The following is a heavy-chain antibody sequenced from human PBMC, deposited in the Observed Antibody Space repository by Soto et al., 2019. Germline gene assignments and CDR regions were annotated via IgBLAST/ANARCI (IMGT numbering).Heavy chain of an antibody. CDR3: ARRRKYGDYDWYFDL. V-gene: IGHV4-39*01. D-gene: IGHD4-17*01. J-gene: IGHJ2*01. CDR2: IYYSGST. CDR1: GGSISSSSYY. Sequence: QLQLQESGPGLVKPSETLSLTCTVSGGSISSSSYYWGWIRQPPGKGLEWIGSIYYSGSTYYNPSLKSRVTISVDTSKNQFSLKLSSVTAADTAVYYCARRRKYGDYDWYFDLWGRGTLVTVSS.